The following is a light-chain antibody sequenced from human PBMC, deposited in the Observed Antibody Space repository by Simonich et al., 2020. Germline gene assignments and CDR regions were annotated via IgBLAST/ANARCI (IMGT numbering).Light chain of an antibody. CDR1: SSDVGGYNY. Sequence: QSALTQPRSVSGSPGQSVTISCTGTSSDVGGYNYVSRYQQHPGKAPKLMIYEGSKRPSGVSNRFSGSKSGNTASLTISGLQAEDEADYYCCSYAGSSTVVFGGGTKLTVL. CDR2: EGS. CDR3: CSYAGSSTVV. J-gene: IGLJ2*01. V-gene: IGLV2-23*01.